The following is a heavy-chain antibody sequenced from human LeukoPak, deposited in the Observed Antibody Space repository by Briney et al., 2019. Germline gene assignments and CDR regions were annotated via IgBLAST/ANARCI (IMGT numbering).Heavy chain of an antibody. Sequence: SETLSLTCTVSGGSISSYYWSWIRQPPGKGLEWIGYIYYSGSTNYNPSLKSRVTISVDTSKNQFSLKLSSVTAADTAVYYCARGGSSTGWYLYWGQGALVTVSS. D-gene: IGHD6-19*01. J-gene: IGHJ4*02. V-gene: IGHV4-59*08. CDR1: GGSISSYY. CDR2: IYYSGST. CDR3: ARGGSSTGWYLY.